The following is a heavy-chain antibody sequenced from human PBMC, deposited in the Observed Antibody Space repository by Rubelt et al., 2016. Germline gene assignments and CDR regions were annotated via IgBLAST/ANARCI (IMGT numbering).Heavy chain of an antibody. CDR3: SRHTSGSYYFFDY. D-gene: IGHD1-26*01. J-gene: IGHJ4*02. CDR2: IRSRAYGGTT. CDR1: GFTFGDYT. Sequence: EVQLLESGGGLVQPGGSLRLSCTASGFTFGDYTVSWVRQAPGKGLGWVGFIRSRAYGGTTESAASVKGRFTISRDDSKSTAYLQTNSLKTEDTAVYYCSRHTSGSYYFFDYWGQGTLVTVSS. V-gene: IGHV3-49*04.